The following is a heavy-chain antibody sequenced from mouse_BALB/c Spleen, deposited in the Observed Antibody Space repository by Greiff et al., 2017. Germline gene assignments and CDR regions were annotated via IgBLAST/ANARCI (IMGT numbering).Heavy chain of an antibody. CDR2: ILPGSGST. CDR1: GYTFSSYW. J-gene: IGHJ2*01. CDR3: ASRYDYFDD. V-gene: IGHV1-9*01. Sequence: QVQLQQSGAELMKPGASVKISCKATGYTFSSYWIEWVKQRPGHGLEWIGEILPGSGSTNYNEKFKGKATFTADTSSNTAYMQLSSLTSEDSAVYYCASRYDYFDDWGQGTTLTVSS. D-gene: IGHD2-14*01.